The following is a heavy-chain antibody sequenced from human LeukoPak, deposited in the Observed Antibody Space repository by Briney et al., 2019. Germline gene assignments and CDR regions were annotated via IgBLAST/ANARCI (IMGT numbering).Heavy chain of an antibody. Sequence: PGGSLRLSCAASGFTISGYWMHWVRQAPGKGLVWVSRISGDGSITACADSVKGRFTISRDNAKNTLYLQMNSLRAEDTAVYYCARGRAGNYYNHNDYWGQGTLVTVSS. CDR3: ARGRAGNYYNHNDY. D-gene: IGHD3-10*01. J-gene: IGHJ4*01. CDR1: GFTISGYW. V-gene: IGHV3-74*01. CDR2: ISGDGSIT.